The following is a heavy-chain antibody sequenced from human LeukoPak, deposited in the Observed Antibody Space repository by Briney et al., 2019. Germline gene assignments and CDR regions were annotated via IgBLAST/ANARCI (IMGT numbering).Heavy chain of an antibody. J-gene: IGHJ6*03. Sequence: PRASVTVSCKASGGIFSSYAISWVRQAPGQGLEWMGGIIPIFGTANYAQKFQGRVTITTDESTSTAYMELSSLRSEDTAVYYCARLASTRNYYYYYMDVWGKGTTVTVSS. D-gene: IGHD3-22*01. CDR2: IIPIFGTA. CDR3: ARLASTRNYYYYYMDV. V-gene: IGHV1-69*05. CDR1: GGIFSSYA.